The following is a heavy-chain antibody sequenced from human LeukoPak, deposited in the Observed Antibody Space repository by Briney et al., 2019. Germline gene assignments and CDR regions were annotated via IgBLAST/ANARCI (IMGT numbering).Heavy chain of an antibody. Sequence: SETLSLTCAVSGYSISSGYYWGWIRQPPGKGLEWIGSIYHSGSTYYNPSLKSRVTISADTSKNQFSLKLSSVTAADTAVYYCARSGYCSSTSCPDHYFDYWGQGTLVTVSS. D-gene: IGHD2-2*03. CDR2: IYHSGST. CDR3: ARSGYCSSTSCPDHYFDY. J-gene: IGHJ4*02. CDR1: GYSISSGYY. V-gene: IGHV4-38-2*01.